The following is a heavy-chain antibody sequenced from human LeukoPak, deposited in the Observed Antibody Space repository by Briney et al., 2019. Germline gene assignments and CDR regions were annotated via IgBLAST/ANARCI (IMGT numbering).Heavy chain of an antibody. Sequence: ASVKVSCKASGYTFTGYYIHWVRQAPGQGLEWMGWINTKSGGTNSAQKFQGRVTMTRDTSISTAYMEMSRLRSDDTAVYYCARGVGSFPNWGQGTLVTVSS. D-gene: IGHD1-26*01. CDR1: GYTFTGYY. CDR3: ARGVGSFPN. J-gene: IGHJ4*02. CDR2: INTKSGGT. V-gene: IGHV1-2*02.